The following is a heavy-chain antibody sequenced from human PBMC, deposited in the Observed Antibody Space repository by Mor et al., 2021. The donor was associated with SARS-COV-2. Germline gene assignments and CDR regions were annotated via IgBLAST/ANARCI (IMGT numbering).Heavy chain of an antibody. D-gene: IGHD1-7*01. J-gene: IGHJ4*02. V-gene: IGHV3-21*06. Sequence: DSVRGRFTISRDNAKNSLHLQMNSLRAEDTAIYYCARETSDWNYGLDYWGQGTL. CDR3: ARETSDWNYGLDY.